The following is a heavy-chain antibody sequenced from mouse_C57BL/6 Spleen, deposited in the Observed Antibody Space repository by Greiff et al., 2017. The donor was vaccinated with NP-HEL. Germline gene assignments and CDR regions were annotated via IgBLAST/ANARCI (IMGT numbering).Heavy chain of an antibody. V-gene: IGHV1-74*01. CDR3: ARPGCHYTGSSYEY. Sequence: QVQLQQPGAELVKPGASVKLSCKASGYTFTSYWMHWVKQRPGQGLEWIGRIDPSDSDTNYNQKFKGKATLTVDTSSSTAYMQLSSLTSEDSAVYDWARPGCHYTGSSYEYWGKGTTLTVS. D-gene: IGHD1-1*01. CDR1: GYTFTSYW. J-gene: IGHJ2*01. CDR2: IDPSDSDT.